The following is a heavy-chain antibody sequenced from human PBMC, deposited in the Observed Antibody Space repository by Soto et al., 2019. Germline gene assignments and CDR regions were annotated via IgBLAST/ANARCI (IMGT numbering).Heavy chain of an antibody. J-gene: IGHJ3*01. D-gene: IGHD6-6*01. Sequence: QVQLVQSGAELKKPGASVKVSCKASGYTFRNYGLNWVRQAPGQGLEWLGWISAYNGNTKYAQKFQGRVTMATDTPTCTAYMELRILKSDDTDVDYCSRDGRQFVPNSYNFDVWGQGTTVTVSA. CDR1: GYTFRNYG. CDR2: ISAYNGNT. CDR3: SRDGRQFVPNSYNFDV. V-gene: IGHV1-18*01.